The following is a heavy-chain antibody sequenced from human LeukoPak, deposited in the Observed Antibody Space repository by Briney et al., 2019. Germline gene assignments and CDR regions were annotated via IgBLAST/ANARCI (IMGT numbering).Heavy chain of an antibody. V-gene: IGHV4-39*07. CDR2: IYYSGST. J-gene: IGHJ3*02. CDR1: GGSISSSSYY. D-gene: IGHD3-22*01. CDR3: ARDKPSGYCDAFDI. Sequence: PSETLSLTCTVSGGSISSSSYYWGWIRQPPGKGLEWIGSIYYSGSTYYNPSLKSRVTISVDTSKNQFSLKLSSVTAADMAVYYCARDKPSGYCDAFDIWGQGTMVTVSS.